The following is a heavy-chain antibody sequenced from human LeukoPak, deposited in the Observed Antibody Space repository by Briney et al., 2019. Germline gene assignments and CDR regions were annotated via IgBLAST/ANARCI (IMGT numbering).Heavy chain of an antibody. CDR1: GGSFRGYY. J-gene: IGHJ5*02. D-gene: IGHD6-19*01. V-gene: IGHV4-34*01. CDR2: INHSGSS. CDR3: ARDFAGQWLANNWFDP. Sequence: PSETLSLTCAVYGGSFRGYYWNWIRQPPGKGLEWIGEINHSGSSNYNPSLKSRVTISLDTSKNQFSLKLSSVTAADTAVYYCARDFAGQWLANNWFDPWGQGTLVTVSS.